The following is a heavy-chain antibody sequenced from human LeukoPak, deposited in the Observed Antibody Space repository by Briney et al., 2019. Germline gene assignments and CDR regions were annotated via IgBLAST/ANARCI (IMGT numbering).Heavy chain of an antibody. Sequence: GGSLRLSCAASGFTFSSYAMSWVRQAPGKGLEWVSAISGSGGSTYYADSVKGRFTISRDNSKNTLYLQMNSLRAEDTAVYYCAKARAYDSSGQPYYYGMDVWGQGTTVTVSS. D-gene: IGHD3-22*01. CDR2: ISGSGGST. J-gene: IGHJ6*02. V-gene: IGHV3-23*01. CDR1: GFTFSSYA. CDR3: AKARAYDSSGQPYYYGMDV.